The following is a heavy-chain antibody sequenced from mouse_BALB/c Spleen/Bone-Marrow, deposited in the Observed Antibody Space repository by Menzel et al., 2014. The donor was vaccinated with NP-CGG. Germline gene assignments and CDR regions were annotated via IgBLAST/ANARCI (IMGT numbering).Heavy chain of an antibody. CDR2: ISGGGSYT. CDR3: ARHAYYDQTEVSFVY. V-gene: IGHV5-9-2*01. Sequence: EVMLVESGGGLVKSGGSLKLSCAASGFSFNSYGMSWVRQTPEKRLEGVATISGGGSYTFYPDSVEGRFTISRDNAKNNLYLQLSSLRSEDTALYYCARHAYYDQTEVSFVYWGQGTLVTVSA. J-gene: IGHJ3*01. D-gene: IGHD2-4*01. CDR1: GFSFNSYG.